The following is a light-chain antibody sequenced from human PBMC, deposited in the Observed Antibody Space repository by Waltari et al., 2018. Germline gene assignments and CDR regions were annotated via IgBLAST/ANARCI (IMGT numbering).Light chain of an antibody. CDR2: DVS. CDR3: SSQSSNDVVL. J-gene: IGLJ2*01. V-gene: IGLV2-14*01. Sequence: QSALTQPASVSGSPGQSVTIFCAGTSNDVVGYTSVSWYQEHPGQAPRVIIYDVSDRPSGVSDRFSGSKSGNTASLTISGLQAEDEADYYCSSQSSNDVVLFGGGTKLTVL. CDR1: SNDVVGYTS.